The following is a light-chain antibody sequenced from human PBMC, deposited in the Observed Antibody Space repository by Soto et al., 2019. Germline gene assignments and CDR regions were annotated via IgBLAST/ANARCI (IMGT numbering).Light chain of an antibody. J-gene: IGLJ2*01. CDR2: EGS. CDR3: CSYAGSSTSVV. V-gene: IGLV2-23*01. Sequence: LAHPASVSGSPGQSITISCTGTSSDVGSYNLVSWYQQHPGKAPKLMIYEGSKRPSGVSNRFSGSKSGNTASLTISGLQAEDEADYYCCSYAGSSTSVVFGGGTKVTVL. CDR1: SSDVGSYNL.